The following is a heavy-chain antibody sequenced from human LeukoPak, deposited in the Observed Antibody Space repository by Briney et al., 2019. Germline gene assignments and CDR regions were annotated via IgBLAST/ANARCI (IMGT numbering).Heavy chain of an antibody. CDR1: GFTFSSYT. CDR3: ARRKDDSSGPDDY. D-gene: IGHD3-22*01. V-gene: IGHV3-21*01. Sequence: PGGSLRLSCAASGFTFSSYTMNWVRQPPGKGLEWVSSISSSSTYIYYAESVKGRFTISRDNAKNTLYLQMNSLGAEDTAVYYCARRKDDSSGPDDYWGQGTLVTVSS. J-gene: IGHJ4*02. CDR2: ISSSSTYI.